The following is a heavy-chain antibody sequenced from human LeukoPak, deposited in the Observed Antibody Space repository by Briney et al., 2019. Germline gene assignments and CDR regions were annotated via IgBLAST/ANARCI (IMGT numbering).Heavy chain of an antibody. D-gene: IGHD2-2*01. CDR1: GGSISSSNYY. CDR2: IYYSGST. V-gene: IGHV4-39*01. CDR3: ARHVGYCSSTSCYILHFDY. Sequence: PSETLSLTCTVSGGSISSSNYYWGWIRQPPGKGLEWIGSIYYSGSTYYNPSLKSRVTISVDTSKNQFSLKLSSVTAADTAVYYCARHVGYCSSTSCYILHFDYRGQGTLVTVSS. J-gene: IGHJ4*02.